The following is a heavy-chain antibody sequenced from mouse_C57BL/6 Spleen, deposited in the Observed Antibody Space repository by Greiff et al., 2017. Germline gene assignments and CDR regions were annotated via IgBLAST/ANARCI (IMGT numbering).Heavy chain of an antibody. D-gene: IGHD1-1*01. CDR3: ARGLITTVVAPCDV. CDR2: IYPGSGST. CDR1: GYTFTSYW. J-gene: IGHJ1*03. Sequence: VQLQQPGAELVKPGASVKMSCKASGYTFTSYWITWVKQRPGQGLEWIGDIYPGSGSTNYNEKFKSKATLTVDTSSSTAYMQLSSLTSEDSAVYYCARGLITTVVAPCDVWGTGTTVTVSS. V-gene: IGHV1-55*01.